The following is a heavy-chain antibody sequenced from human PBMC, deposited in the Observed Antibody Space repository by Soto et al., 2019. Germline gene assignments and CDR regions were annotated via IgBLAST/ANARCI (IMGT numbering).Heavy chain of an antibody. CDR3: ARPTALEGIAARRGYYYYGMDV. CDR2: IIPIFGTA. Sequence: SVKVSCKASGGTFSSYAISWVRQAPGQGLEWMGGIIPIFGTANYAQKFQGRVTITADESTSTAYMELSSLRSEDTAVYYCARPTALEGIAARRGYYYYGMDVWGQGTTVTVSS. D-gene: IGHD6-6*01. J-gene: IGHJ6*02. CDR1: GGTFSSYA. V-gene: IGHV1-69*13.